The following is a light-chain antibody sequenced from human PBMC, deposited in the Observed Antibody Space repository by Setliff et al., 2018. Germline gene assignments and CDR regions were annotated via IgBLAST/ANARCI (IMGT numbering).Light chain of an antibody. CDR3: SSYAGSNNYV. CDR1: SSNIGAGYD. V-gene: IGLV1-40*01. CDR2: GNN. Sequence: VLTQPPSVSGAPGQRVTISCAGSSSNIGAGYDVHWYQQLPGTAPKLLIYGNNIRPSGVPDRFSGSQSGTSASLAITGLHAEDEADYYCSSYAGSNNYVFGTGTKVTVL. J-gene: IGLJ1*01.